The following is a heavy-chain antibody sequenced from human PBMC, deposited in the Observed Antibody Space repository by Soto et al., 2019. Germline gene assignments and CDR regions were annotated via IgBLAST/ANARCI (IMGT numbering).Heavy chain of an antibody. D-gene: IGHD3-10*01. CDR3: TTGNDSGTSYFSRGFDH. V-gene: IGHV3-15*07. J-gene: IGHJ4*02. CDR1: GFTFSNAW. CDR2: IKSKTDGGTV. Sequence: EVQLVESGGGLIKPGGSLSLSCAASGFTFSNAWMNWVRQAPGKGLEWVGRIKSKTDGGTVDYAAPVKGRFTISTDDSKNTLYLQMNSLKTEDTAVYYCTTGNDSGTSYFSRGFDHWGQGTQVTVSS.